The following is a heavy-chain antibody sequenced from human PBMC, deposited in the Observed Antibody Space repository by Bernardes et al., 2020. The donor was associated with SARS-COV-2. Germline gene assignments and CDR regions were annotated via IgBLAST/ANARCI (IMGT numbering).Heavy chain of an antibody. CDR3: ARGGKMTMDRGPYYYAMDV. D-gene: IGHD3-10*01. CDR1: GDTLRRYT. Sequence: SVKVSCKASGDTLRRYTISWVRQAPGQGLEWMGGIIPIFGTPSYAQKFQDRVTITADESTSTAYMELSSLRSEDTAVYYCARGGKMTMDRGPYYYAMDVWGQGTTVTVSS. J-gene: IGHJ6*02. CDR2: IIPIFGTP. V-gene: IGHV1-69*13.